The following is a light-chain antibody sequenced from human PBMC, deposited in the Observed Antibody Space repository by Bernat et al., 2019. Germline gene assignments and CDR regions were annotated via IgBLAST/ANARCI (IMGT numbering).Light chain of an antibody. CDR2: QDS. J-gene: IGLJ3*02. Sequence: SYELTQPPSVAVSPGQTASITCSGYKLGCKYACWDQQKPGQSPVRVIYQDSKRPSGIPERFSGSNSGNTATLTISWTQAMDGADYCSEEWDSSIIWVFGGGTKLTV. V-gene: IGLV3-1*01. CDR1: KLGCKY. CDR3: EEWDSSIIWV.